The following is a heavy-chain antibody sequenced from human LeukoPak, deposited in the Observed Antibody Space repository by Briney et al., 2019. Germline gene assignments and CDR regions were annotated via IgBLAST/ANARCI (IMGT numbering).Heavy chain of an antibody. D-gene: IGHD5-18*01. CDR3: ARARGYSYVFYIDV. CDR1: GYSISSGYY. V-gene: IGHV4-38-2*02. Sequence: PSETLSLTCTVSGYSISSGYYWGWIRQPPGKGLEWIGSIYHSGSTYYNPSLKSRVTISVDTSKNQFSLRLSSVTAADTAVYYCARARGYSYVFYIDVWGEGTTVTVSS. CDR2: IYHSGST. J-gene: IGHJ6*03.